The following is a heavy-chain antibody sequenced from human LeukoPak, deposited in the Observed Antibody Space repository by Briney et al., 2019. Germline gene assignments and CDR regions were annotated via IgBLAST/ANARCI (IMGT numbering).Heavy chain of an antibody. D-gene: IGHD7-27*01. J-gene: IGHJ5*02. CDR1: GGSISSYY. V-gene: IGHV4-34*01. CDR2: INHSGST. CDR3: ARGWGLARWFDP. Sequence: SETLSLTCTVSGGSISSYYWSWIRQPPGKGLEWIGEINHSGSTNYNPSLKSRVTISVDTSKNQFSLKLSSVTAADTAVYHCARGWGLARWFDPWGQGTLVTVSS.